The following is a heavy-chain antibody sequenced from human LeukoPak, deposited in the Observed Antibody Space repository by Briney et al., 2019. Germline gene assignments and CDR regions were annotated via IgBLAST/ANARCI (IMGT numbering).Heavy chain of an antibody. CDR1: GGSISSGSYY. V-gene: IGHV4-61*02. CDR2: IYTSGST. J-gene: IGHJ3*02. D-gene: IGHD2-15*01. Sequence: PSQTLSLTCTVSGGSISSGSYYWSWLRQPAGKGLEWIGRIYTSGSTNYNPSLKSRVTISVDTSKNQFSLKLSSVTAADTAVYYCARGCSGGSRYSVRAFDIWGQGTMVTVPS. CDR3: ARGCSGGSRYSVRAFDI.